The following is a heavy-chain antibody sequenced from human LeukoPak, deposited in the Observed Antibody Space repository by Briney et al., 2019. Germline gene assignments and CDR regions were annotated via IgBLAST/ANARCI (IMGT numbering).Heavy chain of an antibody. J-gene: IGHJ4*02. D-gene: IGHD4-23*01. Sequence: PGRSLRLSCAASGFTFSSYGMHWVRQAPGKGLEWVAVISYDGSNKYYADSVKGRFTISRDNSKNTLYLQMNSLRAEDTAVYYCARGTVAHWGQGTLVTVSS. CDR3: ARGTVAH. CDR1: GFTFSSYG. V-gene: IGHV3-30*03. CDR2: ISYDGSNK.